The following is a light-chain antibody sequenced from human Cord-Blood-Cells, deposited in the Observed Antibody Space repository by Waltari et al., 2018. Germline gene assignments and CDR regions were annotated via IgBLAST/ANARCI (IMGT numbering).Light chain of an antibody. CDR2: YDS. CDR3: QVWDSSSDHYV. V-gene: IGLV3-21*04. Sequence: SYVLTQPPSVSVAPGKTDRITCGGNNIGSKSVQWYQQKPGQAPVLVIYYDSDRPSGIPERFSGSNSGNTATLTISRVEAGDEADYYCQVWDSSSDHYVFGTGTKVTVL. J-gene: IGLJ1*01. CDR1: NIGSKS.